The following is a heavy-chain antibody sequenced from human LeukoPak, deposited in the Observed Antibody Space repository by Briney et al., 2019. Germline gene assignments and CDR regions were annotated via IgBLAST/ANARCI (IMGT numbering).Heavy chain of an antibody. CDR1: GGSISSYY. Sequence: SETLSLTCTVSGGSISSYYWSWIRQPPGKGLEWIGCIYYSGSTNYNPSLKSRVTISVDTSKNQFSLKLSSVTAADTAVYYCARSDPRRAARRYYFDYWGQGTLVTVSS. V-gene: IGHV4-59*01. CDR2: IYYSGST. D-gene: IGHD6-6*01. CDR3: ARSDPRRAARRYYFDY. J-gene: IGHJ4*02.